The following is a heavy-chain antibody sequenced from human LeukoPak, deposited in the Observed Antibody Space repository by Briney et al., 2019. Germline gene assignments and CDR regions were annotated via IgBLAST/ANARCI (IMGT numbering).Heavy chain of an antibody. CDR2: IYYSGST. J-gene: IGHJ4*02. CDR3: ARHPSIEPHYYDSSGYYWNY. Sequence: PSETLSLTCTVSGGSISSSSYYWGWIRQPPRKGLEWIGSIYYSGSTYYNPSLKSRVTISVDTSKNQFSLKLSSVTAADTAVYYCARHPSIEPHYYDSSGYYWNYWGQGTLVTVSS. V-gene: IGHV4-39*01. CDR1: GGSISSSSYY. D-gene: IGHD3-22*01.